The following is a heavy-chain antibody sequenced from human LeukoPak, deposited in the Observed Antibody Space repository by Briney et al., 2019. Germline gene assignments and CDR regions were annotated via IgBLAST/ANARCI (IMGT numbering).Heavy chain of an antibody. V-gene: IGHV4-39*02. D-gene: IGHD3-22*01. J-gene: IGHJ3*02. Sequence: SETLSLTCAISGGSISSRSYYWGWIRQPPGKGLEWIGTIYYSGSTYYNPSLKSRVTISVDTSKNQFSLKLSSVTAADTAVYYCARDMQRITYYYDSSGYYDAFDIWGQGTMVTVSS. CDR3: ARDMQRITYYYDSSGYYDAFDI. CDR1: GGSISSRSYY. CDR2: IYYSGST.